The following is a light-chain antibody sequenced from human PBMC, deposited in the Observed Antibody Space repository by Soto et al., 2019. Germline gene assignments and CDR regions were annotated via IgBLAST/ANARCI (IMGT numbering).Light chain of an antibody. Sequence: EVVMTQSPAALSVSPGERVTLSGRASQSINAHLAWYQQKPGQAPRLLIRGASTRATGIPARFSGSGFGTEFILTISSLQSEDFAVYYCQQYNTWLWTFGQGTKVEIQ. V-gene: IGKV3-15*01. J-gene: IGKJ1*01. CDR2: GAS. CDR1: QSINAH. CDR3: QQYNTWLWT.